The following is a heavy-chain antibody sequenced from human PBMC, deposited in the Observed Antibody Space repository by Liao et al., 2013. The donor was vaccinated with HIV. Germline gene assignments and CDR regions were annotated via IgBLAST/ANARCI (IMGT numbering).Heavy chain of an antibody. V-gene: IGHV4-34*01. CDR3: ARGAGNIVVVVAARYYYMDV. CDR2: IKHRGST. D-gene: IGHD2-15*01. J-gene: IGHJ6*03. CDR1: GGSFSGYY. Sequence: QVQLQQWGAGLLKPSETLSLTCAVYGGSFSGYYWSWIRQPPGKGLEWIGEIKHRGSTNYNPSLKSRVTISVDTSKNQFSLKLSSVTAADTAVYYCARGAGNIVVVVAARYYYMDVWGKGTTVTVSS.